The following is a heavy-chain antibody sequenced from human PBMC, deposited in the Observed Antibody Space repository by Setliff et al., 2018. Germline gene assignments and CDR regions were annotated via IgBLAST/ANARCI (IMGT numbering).Heavy chain of an antibody. CDR1: GFTFSRNG. Sequence: GGSLRLSCAASGFTFSRNGMHWVRQAPGKGLEWVAGTWYDGTTKYYADSVKGRFTISRDNSRNTLYLQMDSLRADDTAVYFCAKDVGLGSGWSYFDYWDQGALVTVSS. CDR2: TWYDGTTK. CDR3: AKDVGLGSGWSYFDY. V-gene: IGHV3-33*06. D-gene: IGHD6-19*01. J-gene: IGHJ4*02.